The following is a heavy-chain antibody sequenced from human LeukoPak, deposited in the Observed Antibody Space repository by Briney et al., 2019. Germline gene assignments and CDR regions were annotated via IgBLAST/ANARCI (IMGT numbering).Heavy chain of an antibody. CDR3: ARDSLYGDYVDPHFDY. V-gene: IGHV3-7*01. Sequence: GGSLRLSCAASGFTFSSYWMSWVRQAPGKGLEWVANIKQDGSEKYYVDSVKGRFTISRDNAKNSLYLQMNSLRAEDTAVYYCARDSLYGDYVDPHFDYWGQGTLVTVSS. CDR1: GFTFSSYW. J-gene: IGHJ4*02. D-gene: IGHD4-17*01. CDR2: IKQDGSEK.